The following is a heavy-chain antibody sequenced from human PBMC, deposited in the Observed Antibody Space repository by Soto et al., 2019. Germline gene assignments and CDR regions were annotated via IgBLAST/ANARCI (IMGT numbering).Heavy chain of an antibody. J-gene: IGHJ4*02. Sequence: GGSLRLSCAASGFTFSSYSMSWVRQAPGEGLEWVSGFRSSGDDGTTYYADSVKGRFTIYRDNTKNTLFLQMNSLRAEDTAIYYCGKKVSSGAGSQYFDYWGQGTLVTVSS. CDR1: GFTFSSYS. D-gene: IGHD2-8*02. CDR3: GKKVSSGAGSQYFDY. CDR2: FRSSGDDGTT. V-gene: IGHV3-23*01.